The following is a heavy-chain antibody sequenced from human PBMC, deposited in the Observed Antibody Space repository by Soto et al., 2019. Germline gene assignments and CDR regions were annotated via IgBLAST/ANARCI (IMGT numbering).Heavy chain of an antibody. V-gene: IGHV3-21*01. Sequence: GGSLRLSCAASGFTFSSYSMNWFRQAPGKGLEWVSSISSSSSYIYYADSVKGRFTISRDNAKNSLYLQMNSLRAEDTAVYYCARGYCSGGSCYDYWGQGTLVTVSS. J-gene: IGHJ4*02. CDR3: ARGYCSGGSCYDY. CDR1: GFTFSSYS. D-gene: IGHD2-15*01. CDR2: ISSSSSYI.